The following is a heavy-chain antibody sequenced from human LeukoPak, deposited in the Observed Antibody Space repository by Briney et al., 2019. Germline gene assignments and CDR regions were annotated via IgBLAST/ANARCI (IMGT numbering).Heavy chain of an antibody. V-gene: IGHV4-34*01. J-gene: IGHJ6*03. CDR1: GITLSNYG. D-gene: IGHD3-22*01. CDR3: ARGRHDITMIVVVMTSVSYYLDV. Sequence: GSLRLSCAVSGITLSNYGMSWVRQSPGKGLEWIGDINPSGSTYYNPSLKSRLTISVDTSKNQLSLKLRSVTAADTAVYYCARGRHDITMIVVVMTSVSYYLDVWGKGTTVTVS. CDR2: INPSGST.